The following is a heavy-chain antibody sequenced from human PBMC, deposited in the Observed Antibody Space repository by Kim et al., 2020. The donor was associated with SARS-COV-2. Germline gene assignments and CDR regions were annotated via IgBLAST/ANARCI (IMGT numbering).Heavy chain of an antibody. D-gene: IGHD6-19*01. CDR3: ARGNEYSSGWNDAFDI. J-gene: IGHJ3*02. V-gene: IGHV1-3*01. Sequence: KFQGRVTITRDTSASTAYMELSSLRSEDTAVYYCARGNEYSSGWNDAFDIWGQGTMVTVSS.